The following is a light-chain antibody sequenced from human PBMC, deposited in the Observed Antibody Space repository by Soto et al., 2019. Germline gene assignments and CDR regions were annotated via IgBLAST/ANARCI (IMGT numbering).Light chain of an antibody. CDR3: QQYKTSTYT. Sequence: DIQMTQSPSTLSASVGDRVTITCRASQSIDRWLAWYQQKPGKAPKLLIYRASRLESGVPSRFSGSGSATEFTLTISSLQPDDFATYYCQQYKTSTYTFAQGTKLEIK. J-gene: IGKJ2*01. CDR1: QSIDRW. CDR2: RAS. V-gene: IGKV1-5*03.